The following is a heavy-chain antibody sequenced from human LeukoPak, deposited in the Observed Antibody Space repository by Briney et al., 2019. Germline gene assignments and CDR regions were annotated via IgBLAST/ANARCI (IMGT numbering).Heavy chain of an antibody. D-gene: IGHD4-17*01. Sequence: GGSLRLSCAASGFTFSSYSMNWVRQAPGKGLEWVSYISSSSSTIYYADSVKGRFTISRDNAKNSLYLQTNSLRAEDTAVYYCARDEYGDYLGSSFFDYWGQGTLVTVSS. V-gene: IGHV3-48*01. CDR2: ISSSSSTI. CDR3: ARDEYGDYLGSSFFDY. J-gene: IGHJ4*02. CDR1: GFTFSSYS.